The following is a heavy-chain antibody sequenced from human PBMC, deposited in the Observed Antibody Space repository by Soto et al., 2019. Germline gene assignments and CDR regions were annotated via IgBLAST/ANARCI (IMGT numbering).Heavy chain of an antibody. J-gene: IGHJ5*02. D-gene: IGHD2-8*01. V-gene: IGHV3-21*01. CDR1: GFTFSSYD. CDR3: ERYVTAPMLTHNWFDP. Sequence: EVQLVESGGGLVKPGGSLRLACAASGFTFSSYDMNWVRQAPGKGLEYVSSITTSGSYIYYGDSVSGRFTICRDNANNSLFLQMDSLRAEDTAVYNCERYVTAPMLTHNWFDPWGQGTLVTVSS. CDR2: ITTSGSYI.